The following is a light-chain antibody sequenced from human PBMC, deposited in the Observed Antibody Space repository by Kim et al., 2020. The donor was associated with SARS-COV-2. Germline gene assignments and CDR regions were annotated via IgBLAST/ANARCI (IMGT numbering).Light chain of an antibody. Sequence: VPMPRTGGNCHSGEGFGGKRYQAPPGNAPKRLSSANNNRPSGVPDRFSGSRSVTSASLAITGLQAEDEADYYCQSYDSSLSVVVFGGGTQLTVL. CDR2: ANN. V-gene: IGLV1-40*01. CDR3: QSYDSSLSVVV. CDR1: NCHSGEGFG. J-gene: IGLJ2*01.